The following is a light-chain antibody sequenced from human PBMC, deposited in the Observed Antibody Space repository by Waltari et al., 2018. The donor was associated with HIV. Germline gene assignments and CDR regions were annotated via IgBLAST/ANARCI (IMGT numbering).Light chain of an antibody. Sequence: EIVLTQSPATLSLSTGERATLSCRASQSVNTYLAWYQQKPGQAPRLLIYDASNRATDIPARFSGGGSGTDFTLTISSLEPEDFAVYYCHQRRNWPRTFGQGTKVDIK. CDR2: DAS. CDR3: HQRRNWPRT. V-gene: IGKV3-11*01. J-gene: IGKJ1*01. CDR1: QSVNTY.